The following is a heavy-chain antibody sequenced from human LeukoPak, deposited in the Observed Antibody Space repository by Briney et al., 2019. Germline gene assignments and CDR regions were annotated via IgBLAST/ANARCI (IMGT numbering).Heavy chain of an antibody. V-gene: IGHV3-30*04. CDR2: ISYDGSNK. CDR3: ARDTSSGWYRPAHYMDV. CDR1: GFTFSSYA. J-gene: IGHJ6*03. D-gene: IGHD6-19*01. Sequence: GGSLRLSCAASGFTFSSYAMHWVRQAPGKGLEWVAVISYDGSNKYYADSVKGRFTISRDNSKNTLYLQMNSLRAEDTAVYYCARDTSSGWYRPAHYMDVWGKGTTVTVSS.